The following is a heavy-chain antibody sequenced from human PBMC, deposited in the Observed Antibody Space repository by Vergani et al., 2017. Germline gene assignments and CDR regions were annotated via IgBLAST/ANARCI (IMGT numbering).Heavy chain of an antibody. CDR2: IFHSGSP. CDR3: VRVLHTSYILGAFDI. D-gene: IGHD2-21*01. Sequence: QLQLQESGSGLVQPSQTLSLNCAASGGSISSGAFSWGWIRPPPGRGLQWIGHIFHSGSPDYNASLKSRVNISLDKSKNHFSLSLSSVTAADTAVYYCVRVLHTSYILGAFDIWCQGIKVTVSS. CDR1: GGSISSGAFS. J-gene: IGHJ3*02. V-gene: IGHV4-30-2*01.